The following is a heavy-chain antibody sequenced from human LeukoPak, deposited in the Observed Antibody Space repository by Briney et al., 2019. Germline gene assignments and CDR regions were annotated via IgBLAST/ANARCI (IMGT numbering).Heavy chain of an antibody. J-gene: IGHJ4*02. CDR2: INPSISST. CDR3: AGGDSLDY. Sequence: GASVKVSCKASGYTFSGYYMHWVRQAPGQGLEWMGIINPSISSTSYAQKFQGRVTMTRDTSTSTVYMELSSLRSEDTAVYYCAGGDSLDYWGQGTLVTVSS. D-gene: IGHD3-16*01. V-gene: IGHV1-46*01. CDR1: GYTFSGYY.